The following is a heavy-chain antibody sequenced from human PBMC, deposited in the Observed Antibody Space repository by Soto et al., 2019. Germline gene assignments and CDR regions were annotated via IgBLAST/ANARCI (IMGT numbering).Heavy chain of an antibody. CDR3: ARSHIVPRLLMYPYDY. CDR2: ISGYSGHT. V-gene: IGHV1-18*01. D-gene: IGHD6-6*01. J-gene: IGHJ4*02. CDR1: GYTFSSYG. Sequence: ASVKVSCKASGYTFSSYGISWVRQAPGQGLEWMGWISGYSGHTYYAQKFQGRVTMTTDTSTNTVYMELRSLRSDDTAVYYCARSHIVPRLLMYPYDYWGQGTLVTVSS.